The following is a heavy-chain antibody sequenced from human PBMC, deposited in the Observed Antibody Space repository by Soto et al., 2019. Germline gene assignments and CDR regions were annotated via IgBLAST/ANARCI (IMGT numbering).Heavy chain of an antibody. CDR3: ARFPAPTDAFDI. V-gene: IGHV1-2*02. Sequence: ASVKVSCKASGYTFTGYYMHWVRQAPGQGLEWMGWINPNSGGTNYAQKFQGRVTMTRDTSISTAYMELSRLRSDDTAVYYCARFPAPTDAFDIWCQGTMVTVSS. J-gene: IGHJ3*02. CDR2: INPNSGGT. CDR1: GYTFTGYY.